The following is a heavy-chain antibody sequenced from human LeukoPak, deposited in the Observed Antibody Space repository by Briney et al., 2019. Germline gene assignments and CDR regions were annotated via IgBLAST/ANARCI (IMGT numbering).Heavy chain of an antibody. CDR3: AKDKMVRGAPFYGMDV. CDR2: ISGSGGST. J-gene: IGHJ6*02. V-gene: IGHV3-23*01. Sequence: PGGSLRLSCAASGFTFSSYAMSWVRQAPGKGLEWVSAISGSGGSTYYADSVKGRFTISRDNSKNTLYLQMNSLRAEDTAVYYCAKDKMVRGAPFYGMDVWGQGTTVTVSS. CDR1: GFTFSSYA. D-gene: IGHD3-10*01.